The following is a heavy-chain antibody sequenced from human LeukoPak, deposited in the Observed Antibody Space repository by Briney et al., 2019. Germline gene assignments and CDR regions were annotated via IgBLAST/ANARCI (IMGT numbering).Heavy chain of an antibody. J-gene: IGHJ3*02. Sequence: PSETLSLTCTVSGYSITNGYYWGWIREPPGKGLEWIGSLYHTWSTYYNPSLKSRVNLAVDTSKNQFSLNLDSVTAADTAVYYCARSSVFFYDSSGSGAFHIWGPGTLVSVSS. CDR3: ARSSVFFYDSSGSGAFHI. CDR2: LYHTWST. D-gene: IGHD3-22*01. V-gene: IGHV4-38-2*02. CDR1: GYSITNGYY.